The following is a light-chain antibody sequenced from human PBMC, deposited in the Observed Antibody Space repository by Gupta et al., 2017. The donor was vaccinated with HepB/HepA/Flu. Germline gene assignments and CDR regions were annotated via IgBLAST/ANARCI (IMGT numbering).Light chain of an antibody. V-gene: IGKV3-15*01. CDR2: GAS. Sequence: QSPATLSVSPGERATLSCRASQSVSSNLAWYQQKPGQAPRLLIYGASTRATGIPARFSGSGSGKEFTLTISSRQSEDFAGYYCQQYKNWPPVTFGQGTKVEIK. J-gene: IGKJ1*01. CDR1: QSVSSN. CDR3: QQYKNWPPVT.